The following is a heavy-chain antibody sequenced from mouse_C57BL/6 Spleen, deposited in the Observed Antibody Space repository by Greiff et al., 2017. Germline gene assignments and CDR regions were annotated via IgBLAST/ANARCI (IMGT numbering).Heavy chain of an antibody. CDR2: INPNNGGT. CDR1: GYTFTDYY. D-gene: IGHD2-3*01. V-gene: IGHV1-26*01. Sequence: VQLQQSGPELVKPGASVKISCKASGYTFTDYYMNWVKQSHGKSLEWIGDINPNNGGTSYNQKFKGKATLTVDKSSSTAYMELRSLTSEDSAVYYCARGDGYSLRFWGQGTLVTVSA. J-gene: IGHJ3*01. CDR3: ARGDGYSLRF.